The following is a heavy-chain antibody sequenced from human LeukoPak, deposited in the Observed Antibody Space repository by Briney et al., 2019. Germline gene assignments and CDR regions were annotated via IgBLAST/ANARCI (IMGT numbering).Heavy chain of an antibody. Sequence: PSETLSLTCAVYGGSFSGYYWSWIRQPPGKGLEWIGEINHSGSTNYNPSLKSRVTISVDTSKNQFSLKLSSVTAADTAVYYCARGVIKYSSSYDYWGQGTLVTVSS. D-gene: IGHD6-6*01. CDR1: GGSFSGYY. CDR3: ARGVIKYSSSYDY. J-gene: IGHJ4*02. V-gene: IGHV4-34*01. CDR2: INHSGST.